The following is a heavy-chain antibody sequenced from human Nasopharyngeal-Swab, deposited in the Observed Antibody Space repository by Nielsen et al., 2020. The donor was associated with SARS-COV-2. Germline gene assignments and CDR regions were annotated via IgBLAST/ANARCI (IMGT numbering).Heavy chain of an antibody. V-gene: IGHV1-69*13. D-gene: IGHD6-13*01. CDR1: GGTFTSYA. CDR3: VRSEGSSSWYEYYFDY. Sequence: SVKVSCKASGGTFTSYALSWVRQAPGQGLEWMGGIIPMFGTVNYAQNFQGRVTITADEPTSTAYMELGSLRSEDTAFYYCVRSEGSSSWYEYYFDYWGQGTRVTVSS. J-gene: IGHJ4*02. CDR2: IIPMFGTV.